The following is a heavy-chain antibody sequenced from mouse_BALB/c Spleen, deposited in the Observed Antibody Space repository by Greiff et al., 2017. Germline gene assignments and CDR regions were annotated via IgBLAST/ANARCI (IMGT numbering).Heavy chain of an antibody. V-gene: IGHV1-54*01. D-gene: IGHD2-1*01. CDR2: INPGSGGT. J-gene: IGHJ2*01. Sequence: QVQLKESGAELVRPGTSVKVSCKASGYAFTNYLIEWVKQRPGQGLEWIGVINPGSGGTNYNEKFKGKATLTVDKSSSTAYMELRSLTSEDSAVYYCARNGNPPFDYWGQGTTLTVSS. CDR3: ARNGNPPFDY. CDR1: GYAFTNYL.